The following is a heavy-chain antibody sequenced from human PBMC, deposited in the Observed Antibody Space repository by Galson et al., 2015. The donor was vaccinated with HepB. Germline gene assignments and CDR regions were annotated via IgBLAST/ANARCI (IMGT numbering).Heavy chain of an antibody. Sequence: SLRLSCAASGFTFSSYAMNWVRQAPGKGLEWVPIISGSGGSTYYADSVKGRFTISRDNSKNTLYLRMNSLRAEDTAVYYCAKGPDYGDYFDYWGQGTLVTVSS. V-gene: IGHV3-23*01. CDR3: AKGPDYGDYFDY. D-gene: IGHD4-17*01. J-gene: IGHJ4*02. CDR1: GFTFSSYA. CDR2: ISGSGGST.